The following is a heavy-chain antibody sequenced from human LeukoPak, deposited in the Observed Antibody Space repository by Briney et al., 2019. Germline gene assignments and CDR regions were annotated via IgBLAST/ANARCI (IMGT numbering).Heavy chain of an antibody. J-gene: IGHJ4*02. CDR1: GYTFTSYG. V-gene: IGHV1-18*01. Sequence: ASVKVSCKASGYTFTSYGISWVRQAPGQGLEWMGWISAYNGNTNYAQKFQGRVTMTRDTSISTAYMELSRLRSDDTAVYYCARAVFQVYYYDSSGYYAHDYWGQGTLVTVSS. D-gene: IGHD3-22*01. CDR2: ISAYNGNT. CDR3: ARAVFQVYYYDSSGYYAHDY.